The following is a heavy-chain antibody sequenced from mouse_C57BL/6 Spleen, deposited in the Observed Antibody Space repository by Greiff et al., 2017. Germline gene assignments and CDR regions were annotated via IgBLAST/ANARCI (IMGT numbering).Heavy chain of an antibody. D-gene: IGHD1-1*01. Sequence: EVHLVESGGGLVKPGGSLKLSCAASGFTFSSYAMSWVRQTPEKRLEWVATISDGGSYTYYPDNVKGRFTISRDNAKNNLYLQMSHLKSEDTAMYYCARWPHYGSSWYFDVWGTGTTVTVSS. V-gene: IGHV5-4*01. J-gene: IGHJ1*03. CDR2: ISDGGSYT. CDR1: GFTFSSYA. CDR3: ARWPHYGSSWYFDV.